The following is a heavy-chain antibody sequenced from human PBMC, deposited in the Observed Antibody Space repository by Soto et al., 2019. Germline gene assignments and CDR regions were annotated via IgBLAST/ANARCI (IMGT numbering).Heavy chain of an antibody. CDR3: ARGLAGYYYYYMDV. Sequence: GGSLRLSCAASGLTFSSSWMHWFRQAPGKGLVWVSRINSDGSSTSYADSVKGRFTISRDNAKNTLYLQMNSLRAEDTAVYYCARGLAGYYYYYMDVWGKGTTVTVSS. J-gene: IGHJ6*03. CDR2: INSDGSST. D-gene: IGHD6-19*01. V-gene: IGHV3-74*01. CDR1: GLTFSSSW.